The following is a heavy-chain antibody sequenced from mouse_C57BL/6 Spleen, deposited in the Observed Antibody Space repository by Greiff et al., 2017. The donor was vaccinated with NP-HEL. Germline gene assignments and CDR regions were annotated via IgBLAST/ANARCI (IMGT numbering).Heavy chain of an antibody. D-gene: IGHD1-1*01. J-gene: IGHJ4*01. Sequence: VQLQQSGAELVKPGASVKISCKASGYAFSSYWMNWVKQRPGKGLEWIGQIYPGDGDTNYNGKFKGKATLTADKSSSSAYMQLSSLTSEDSAVYFVARCYRDGRSYDMDYWGQGTTVTVSS. V-gene: IGHV1-80*01. CDR2: IYPGDGDT. CDR1: GYAFSSYW. CDR3: ARCYRDGRSYDMDY.